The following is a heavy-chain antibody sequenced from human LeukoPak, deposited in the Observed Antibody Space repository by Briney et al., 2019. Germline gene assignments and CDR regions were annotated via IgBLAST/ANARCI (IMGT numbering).Heavy chain of an antibody. Sequence: SDTLSLTCSVSGGSISSYYWSWIRQPPGKGLEWIGYIYYSGSTNYNPSLKSRVTISVDTSENQLSLKLSSVTAADTALYYCARAHTSSWYMDYWGQGTLVTVSS. CDR3: ARAHTSSWYMDY. V-gene: IGHV4-59*07. CDR2: IYYSGST. J-gene: IGHJ4*02. D-gene: IGHD6-13*01. CDR1: GGSISSYY.